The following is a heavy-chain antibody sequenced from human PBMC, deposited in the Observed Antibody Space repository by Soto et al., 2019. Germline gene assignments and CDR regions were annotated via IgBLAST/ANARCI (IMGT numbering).Heavy chain of an antibody. CDR1: GFTFSSYS. D-gene: IGHD6-25*01. CDR3: ARESRLDTFDI. CDR2: ISSSSSTI. V-gene: IGHV3-48*01. J-gene: IGHJ3*02. Sequence: EVQVVESGGGLVQPGGSLRLSCAASGFTFSSYSMTWVRQAPGKGLEWVSYISSSSSTIYYADSVKGRFTISRDNAKNSLYLQMNSLRAEDTAVYYCARESRLDTFDIWGQGTMVTVSS.